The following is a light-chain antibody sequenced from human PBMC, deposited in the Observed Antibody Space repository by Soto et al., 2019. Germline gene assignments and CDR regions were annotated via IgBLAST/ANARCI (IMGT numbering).Light chain of an antibody. J-gene: IGLJ2*01. CDR2: DVS. Sequence: QSALTQPASVSGSPGQSITISCTGTSSDVGGYNYVSWYQQHPGKAPKLMIYDVSNRPSGVSNRFSGSKSGNTASLTISGLQAEDEADYYCHSYTSSSTPVLFGGGTKLNVL. CDR1: SSDVGGYNY. CDR3: HSYTSSSTPVL. V-gene: IGLV2-14*03.